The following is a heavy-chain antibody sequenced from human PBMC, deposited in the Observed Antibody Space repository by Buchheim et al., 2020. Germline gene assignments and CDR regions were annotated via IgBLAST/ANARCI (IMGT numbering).Heavy chain of an antibody. J-gene: IGHJ4*01. D-gene: IGHD2-15*01. CDR1: GDSISPYY. Sequence: QVQLQESGPRLVKPSETLSLTCTVSGDSISPYYWSWIRQPPGKGLEWIGYIFQTDSTNYNPSLRSRVTMSVARSKNQFSLHLGSVTAADTAVYFCARKRHVGGGDFDYWGHGIL. CDR2: IFQTDST. V-gene: IGHV4-59*01. CDR3: ARKRHVGGGDFDY.